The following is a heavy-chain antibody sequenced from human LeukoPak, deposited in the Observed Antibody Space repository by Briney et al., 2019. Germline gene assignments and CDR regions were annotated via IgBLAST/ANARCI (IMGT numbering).Heavy chain of an antibody. CDR3: AKGPLRGVIMHMDV. V-gene: IGHV3-21*04. CDR2: ISSSSSYI. CDR1: GFTFSSYS. Sequence: PGGSLRLSCAASGFTFSSYSMNWVRQAPGKGLEWVSSISSSSSYIYYADSVKGRFTISRDNAKNSLYLQMNSLRAEDTAVYYCAKGPLRGVIMHMDVWGKGTTVTVSS. D-gene: IGHD3-10*01. J-gene: IGHJ6*03.